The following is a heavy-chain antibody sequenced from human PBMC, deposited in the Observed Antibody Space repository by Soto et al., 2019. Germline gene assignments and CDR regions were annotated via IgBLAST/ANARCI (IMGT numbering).Heavy chain of an antibody. CDR3: ARDPGTGYYDSSGYYYD. CDR2: INSDGSST. CDR1: GFTLSSYW. Sequence: EVQLVESGGGLVQPGGSLRLSCAASGFTLSSYWMHWVRQAPGKGLVWVSRINSDGSSTSYADSVKGRFTISRDNAKNTLYLQRNSLRAEDTAVYYCARDPGTGYYDSSGYYYDWGQGTLVTVSS. D-gene: IGHD3-22*01. V-gene: IGHV3-74*01. J-gene: IGHJ4*02.